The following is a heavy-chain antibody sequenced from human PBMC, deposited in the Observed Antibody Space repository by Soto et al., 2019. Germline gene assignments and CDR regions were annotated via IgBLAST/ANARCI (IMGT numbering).Heavy chain of an antibody. V-gene: IGHV4-39*01. CDR3: ARHSDTAMITVPY. J-gene: IGHJ4*02. Sequence: SDTLSLTCTVSCGSISSSSYYWGWIRQPPGKGLEWIGSIYYSGSTYYNPSLKSRVTISVDTSKNQFSLKLSSVTAADTAVYYCARHSDTAMITVPYWGQGTLVTVS. CDR2: IYYSGST. D-gene: IGHD5-18*01. CDR1: CGSISSSSYY.